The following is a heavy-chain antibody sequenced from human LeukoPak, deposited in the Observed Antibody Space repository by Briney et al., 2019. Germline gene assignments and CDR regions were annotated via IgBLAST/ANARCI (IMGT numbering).Heavy chain of an antibody. CDR2: ISHSGST. D-gene: IGHD3-22*01. Sequence: SETLSLTCAVYGGSFSGYYWSWIRQPPGKGLEWIGEISHSGSTNYNPSLKSRVTISVDTSKNQFSLTLSSVTAADTAAYYCARSYYYDTSGYYLWGQGTLVTVSS. CDR3: ARSYYYDTSGYYL. CDR1: GGSFSGYY. V-gene: IGHV4-34*01. J-gene: IGHJ5*02.